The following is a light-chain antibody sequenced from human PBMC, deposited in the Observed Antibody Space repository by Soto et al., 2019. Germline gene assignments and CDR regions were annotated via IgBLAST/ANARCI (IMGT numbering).Light chain of an antibody. CDR1: QGISSY. V-gene: IGKV1-8*01. CDR3: QQYYSYPRT. CDR2: AAS. Sequence: AIRMTQSPSSLSASTGDRVTITCRANQGISSYLAWYQQKPGKAPKLLIYAASTLQSGVPSRFSGSGSGTDFTLTISCLQSEDFATYYCQQYYSYPRTFGPGTKVDIK. J-gene: IGKJ3*01.